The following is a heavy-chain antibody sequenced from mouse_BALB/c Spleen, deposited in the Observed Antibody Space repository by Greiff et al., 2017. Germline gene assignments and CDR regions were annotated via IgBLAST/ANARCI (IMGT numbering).Heavy chain of an antibody. J-gene: IGHJ4*01. CDR1: GFTFSSYA. D-gene: IGHD2-3*01. V-gene: IGHV5-9-4*01. CDR3: ARDGYYSYYAMDY. Sequence: EVQLVESGGGLVKPGGSLKLSCAASGFTFSSYAMSWVRQSPEKRLEWVAEISSGGSYTYYPDTVTGRFTISRDNAKNTLYLEMSSLRSEDTAMYYCARDGYYSYYAMDYWGQGTSVTVSS. CDR2: ISSGGSYT.